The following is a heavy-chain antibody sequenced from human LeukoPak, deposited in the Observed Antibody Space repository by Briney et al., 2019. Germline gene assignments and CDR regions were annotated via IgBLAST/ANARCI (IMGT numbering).Heavy chain of an antibody. Sequence: GGSLRLSCVASGFTFNNFTMRWVRQAPGKGLEWVSAISGSGDTTYYADSVEGRFTISRDNSKNTLYLQMNSLRAEDTAVYYCAKDGIAVAADGYFDYWGQGTLVTVSS. J-gene: IGHJ4*02. CDR2: ISGSGDTT. CDR1: GFTFNNFT. CDR3: AKDGIAVAADGYFDY. D-gene: IGHD6-19*01. V-gene: IGHV3-23*01.